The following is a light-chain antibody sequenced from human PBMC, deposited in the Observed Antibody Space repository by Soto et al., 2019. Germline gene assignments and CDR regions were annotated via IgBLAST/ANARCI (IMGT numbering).Light chain of an antibody. CDR3: SSYTSDSTYV. V-gene: IGLV2-14*01. CDR2: DVN. J-gene: IGLJ1*01. CDR1: SSDVGGYNF. Sequence: CVLTQPASVSGSAGQSISISCTGTSSDVGGYNFVSWYQQHPDKAPKLVIFDVNNRPSGVSDRFSGSKSGNTASLTISGLQLEDEADYYCSSYTSDSTYVFGTGTKVTVL.